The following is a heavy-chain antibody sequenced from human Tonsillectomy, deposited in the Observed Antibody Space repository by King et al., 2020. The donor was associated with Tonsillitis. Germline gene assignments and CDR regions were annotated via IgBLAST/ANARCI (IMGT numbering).Heavy chain of an antibody. V-gene: IGHV3-7*03. D-gene: IGHD3-22*01. CDR1: AFTFSSYW. CDR3: ARYHDGSGPADAFDI. J-gene: IGHJ3*02. CDR2: IKEYGSEK. Sequence: VQLVESGGGLVQPGGSLRLSCAASAFTFSSYWMSWVRQAPGKGLEWVATIKEYGSEKYYVDSVKGRFTISRDNAKNSLFLQMNSLRAGDTAVYYGARYHDGSGPADAFDIWGQGTTATVSS.